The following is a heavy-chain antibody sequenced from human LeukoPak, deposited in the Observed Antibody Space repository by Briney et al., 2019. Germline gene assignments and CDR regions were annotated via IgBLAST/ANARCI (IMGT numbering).Heavy chain of an antibody. CDR1: GGSISSYY. J-gene: IGHJ3*02. D-gene: IGHD3-10*01. V-gene: IGHV4-59*01. CDR3: ATMAPEGDAFDI. Sequence: SETLSLTCTVSGGSISSYYWSWIRQPPGKGLEWIGYIYYSGSTNYNPSLKSRVTISVDTSKNQFSLKLSSVTAADTAVYYCATMAPEGDAFDIWGQGTMVTVSS. CDR2: IYYSGST.